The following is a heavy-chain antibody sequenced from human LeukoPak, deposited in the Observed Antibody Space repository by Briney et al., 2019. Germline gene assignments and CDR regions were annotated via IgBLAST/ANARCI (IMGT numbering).Heavy chain of an antibody. D-gene: IGHD6-13*01. V-gene: IGHV4-59*01. CDR3: ARVSGHSSSWYISDY. J-gene: IGHJ4*02. CDR1: GGSISSYF. CDR2: IYYSGST. Sequence: PSETLSLTCSVSGGSISSYFWSWIRQPPGKGLEWIGYIYYSGSTNYTPSLKSRVTISLDTSKKQFSLKQSSVTAADTAVYYCARVSGHSSSWYISDYWGQGTLVTVSS.